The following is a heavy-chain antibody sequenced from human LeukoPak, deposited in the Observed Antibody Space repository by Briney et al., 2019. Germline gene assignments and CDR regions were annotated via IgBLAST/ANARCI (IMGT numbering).Heavy chain of an antibody. J-gene: IGHJ4*02. CDR3: ATASGTYTSTY. V-gene: IGHV3-30*03. CDR2: ISYDGGNE. Sequence: GRSLRLSCAASGLTFNTYGMHWVRQAPDKGLEWVAVISYDGGNEYYGDSVKGRFTISRDNSKNTLYLQLNSLRAEDTAVYYCATASGTYTSTYWGQGTLVTVSS. CDR1: GLTFNTYG. D-gene: IGHD1-26*01.